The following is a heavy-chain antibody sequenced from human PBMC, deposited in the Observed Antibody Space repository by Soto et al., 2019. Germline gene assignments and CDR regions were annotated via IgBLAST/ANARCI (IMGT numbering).Heavy chain of an antibody. Sequence: QVQLVESGGGVVQPGRSLRLSCAASGFTFSSYAMHWVRQAPGKGLEWVAVISYDGSNKYYADSVKGRFTISRDNSKNTLYLQMNSLRAEDTAVYYCARGVKSYSGSYYGEYFQHWGQGTLVTVSS. V-gene: IGHV3-30-3*01. CDR1: GFTFSSYA. CDR3: ARGVKSYSGSYYGEYFQH. J-gene: IGHJ1*01. D-gene: IGHD1-26*01. CDR2: ISYDGSNK.